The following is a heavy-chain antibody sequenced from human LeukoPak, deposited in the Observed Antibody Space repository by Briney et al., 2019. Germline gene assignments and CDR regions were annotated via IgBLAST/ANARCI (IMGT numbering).Heavy chain of an antibody. CDR2: ISSSSSYI. D-gene: IGHD3-22*01. Sequence: GSLRLSCAASGFPFSIYSMNWVRPAPGKGLEWVSSISSSSSYIYYADSVKGRFTISRDNAKNSLYLQMNSLRAEDTAVYYCASEGDDEDYDSSGYPKVDYWGQGTLVTVSS. CDR1: GFPFSIYS. V-gene: IGHV3-21*01. CDR3: ASEGDDEDYDSSGYPKVDY. J-gene: IGHJ4*02.